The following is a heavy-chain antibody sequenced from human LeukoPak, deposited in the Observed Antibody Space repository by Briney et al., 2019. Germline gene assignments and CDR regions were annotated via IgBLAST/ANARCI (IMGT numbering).Heavy chain of an antibody. CDR1: GYTFTGYY. J-gene: IGHJ5*02. CDR3: ARDPRIAVAGSYNWFDP. CDR2: IIPILGIA. D-gene: IGHD6-19*01. V-gene: IGHV1-69*04. Sequence: SVNVSCKASGYTFTGYYMHWVRPAPGQGLEWMGRIIPILGIANYAQKFQGRVTITADKSTSTAYMELSSLRSEDTAVYYCARDPRIAVAGSYNWFDPWGQGTLVTVSS.